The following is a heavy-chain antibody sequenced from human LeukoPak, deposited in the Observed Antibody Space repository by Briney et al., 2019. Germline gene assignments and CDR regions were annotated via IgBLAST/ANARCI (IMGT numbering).Heavy chain of an antibody. CDR2: INWNGGST. Sequence: GGSLRLSRAASGFTFDDYGMSWVRQAPGKGLEWVSGINWNGGSTAYADSVKGRFTISRDNAKNSLYLQMNSLRAEDTAVYYCARVGYSSSWSPSDYWGQGALVTVSS. D-gene: IGHD6-13*01. CDR3: ARVGYSSSWSPSDY. V-gene: IGHV3-20*04. J-gene: IGHJ4*02. CDR1: GFTFDDYG.